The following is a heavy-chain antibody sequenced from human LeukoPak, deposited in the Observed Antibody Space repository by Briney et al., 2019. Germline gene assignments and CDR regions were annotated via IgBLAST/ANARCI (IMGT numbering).Heavy chain of an antibody. CDR3: ASQQPPIPSGSYFY. D-gene: IGHD1-26*01. Sequence: PSQTLSLTCTVSGGSISSGGYYWSWIRQHPGKGLEWIGYIYYSGSTYYNPSLKSRVTISVDTSKNQFSLRLSSVTAEDTAVYYCASQQPPIPSGSYFYWGQGTLVTVSS. J-gene: IGHJ4*02. CDR1: GGSISSGGYY. CDR2: IYYSGST. V-gene: IGHV4-31*03.